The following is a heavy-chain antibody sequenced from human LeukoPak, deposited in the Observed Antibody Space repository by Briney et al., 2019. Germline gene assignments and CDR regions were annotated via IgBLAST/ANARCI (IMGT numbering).Heavy chain of an antibody. V-gene: IGHV4-4*07. CDR2: IYTSGST. J-gene: IGHJ4*02. Sequence: SETLSLTCTVSGGSISSYYWSWIRQPAGKGLEWIGRIYTSGSTNYNPSLKSRVTISVDKSKNQFSLKLSSVTAADTAVYYCAREDRSGWYFDYWGQGTLVTVSS. CDR3: AREDRSGWYFDY. D-gene: IGHD6-19*01. CDR1: GGSISSYY.